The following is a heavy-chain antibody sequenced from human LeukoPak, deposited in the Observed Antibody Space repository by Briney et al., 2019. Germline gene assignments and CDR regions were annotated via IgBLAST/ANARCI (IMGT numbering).Heavy chain of an antibody. J-gene: IGHJ4*02. V-gene: IGHV3-48*03. CDR2: ISSSATTI. CDR3: ARGGISFAY. CDR1: GFTFTSYE. Sequence: GGSLRLSCAASGFTFTSYEMNWVRQAPGKGLEWISYISSSATTIHYADSVKGRFTISRDNAKKSVCLQMNSLRVEDTAVYHCARGGISFAYWGQGTLVTVSS.